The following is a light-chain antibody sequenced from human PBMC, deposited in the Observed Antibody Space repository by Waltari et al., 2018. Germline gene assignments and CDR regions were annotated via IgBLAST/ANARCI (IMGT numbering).Light chain of an antibody. CDR3: QQYGDSSFT. Sequence: EIVLTQSPGTLSLSPGERVTLSCRASQNVDINRLAWYQQKFGQTPRLLIYGASNRAAGIPDSFSGSGSGTDFTLTISRLEPEDVAVYYCQQYGDSSFTFGQGTKLEIK. V-gene: IGKV3-20*01. CDR2: GAS. CDR1: QNVDINR. J-gene: IGKJ2*01.